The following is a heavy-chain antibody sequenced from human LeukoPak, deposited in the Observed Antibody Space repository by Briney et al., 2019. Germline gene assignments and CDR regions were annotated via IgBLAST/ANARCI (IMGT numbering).Heavy chain of an antibody. CDR2: IYYSGST. CDR1: GGSISSHY. J-gene: IGHJ6*03. D-gene: IGHD3-22*01. Sequence: PSETLSLTCTVSGGSISSHYWSWIRQPPGKGLEWIGYIYYSGSTNYNPSLKSRVTISVVTSKNQFSLKLSSVTAADTAVYYCAKVSGSYYYDSSGYSNYYYMDVWGKGTTVTVSS. V-gene: IGHV4-59*11. CDR3: AKVSGSYYYDSSGYSNYYYMDV.